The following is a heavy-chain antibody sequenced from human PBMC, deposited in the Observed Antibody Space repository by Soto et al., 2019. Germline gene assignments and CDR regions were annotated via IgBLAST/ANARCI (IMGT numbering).Heavy chain of an antibody. D-gene: IGHD3-10*01. CDR1: GFSLSTYGVG. V-gene: IGHV2-5*02. J-gene: IGHJ4*02. CDR3: APRSGFSMDFDY. Sequence: SGPTLVNPTQTLTLTCNFSGFSLSTYGVGVGWIRQPPGKALEWLALIYWDDDTRFSPSLNSRLAITKDTSKSQVVLTMTHMDPVDTATYYCAPRSGFSMDFDYWGPGSLVTVSS. CDR2: IYWDDDT.